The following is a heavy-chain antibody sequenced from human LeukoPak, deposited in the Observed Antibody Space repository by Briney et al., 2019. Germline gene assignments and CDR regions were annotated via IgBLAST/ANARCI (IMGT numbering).Heavy chain of an antibody. D-gene: IGHD2-2*01. CDR2: ISGSGGST. V-gene: IGHV3-23*01. Sequence: GGSLRLSCAASGFSVRTNYMSWVRQAPGEGLEWVSAISGSGGSTYYADSVKGRFTISRDNSKNTLYLQMNSLRAEDTAVYYCAKDSCSSTSCRGYFDYWGQGTLVTVSS. CDR3: AKDSCSSTSCRGYFDY. J-gene: IGHJ4*01. CDR1: GFSVRTNY.